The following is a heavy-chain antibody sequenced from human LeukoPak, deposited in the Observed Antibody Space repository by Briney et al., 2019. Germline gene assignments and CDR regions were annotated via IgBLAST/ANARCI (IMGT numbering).Heavy chain of an antibody. CDR3: GRDGGHSDSSGYYYSYAFDI. CDR2: ISGGSSTM. V-gene: IGHV3-48*02. CDR1: GFAFSTYS. J-gene: IGHJ3*02. D-gene: IGHD3-22*01. Sequence: GGSLRLSCAASGFAFSTYSMNWVRQAPGKGLEWISYISGGSSTMHYADSVRGRFTISRDNAKSSLYLQMNSLRDEDTAVYYCGRDGGHSDSSGYYYSYAFDIWGQGTLVTVSS.